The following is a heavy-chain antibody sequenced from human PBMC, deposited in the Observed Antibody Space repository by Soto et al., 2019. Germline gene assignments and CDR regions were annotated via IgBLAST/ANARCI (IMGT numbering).Heavy chain of an antibody. Sequence: GGSLRLSCAASGFTFSSYAMHWVRQAPGKGLEWVAVISYDGSNKYYADSVKGRFTISRDNSKNTLYLQMNSLRAEDKAVYYGSRPYLSAEITMIVVDNDAFDIWGQGTMVTVSS. CDR2: ISYDGSNK. CDR1: GFTFSSYA. J-gene: IGHJ3*02. V-gene: IGHV3-30-3*01. D-gene: IGHD3-22*01. CDR3: SRPYLSAEITMIVVDNDAFDI.